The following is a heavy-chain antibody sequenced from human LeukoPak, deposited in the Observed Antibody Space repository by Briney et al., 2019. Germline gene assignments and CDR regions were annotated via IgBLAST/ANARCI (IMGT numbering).Heavy chain of an antibody. CDR2: LSGSGGST. V-gene: IGHV3-23*01. D-gene: IGHD6-13*01. CDR1: GFTFSSYA. Sequence: GGSLRLSCAASGFTFSSYAMSWVRQAPGKGLEWVSVLSGSGGSTNYADSVKGRFTISRDNSKNTLYLQMNSLRAEDTAVYYCGVYSSSWHDYWGQGTLVTVSS. J-gene: IGHJ4*02. CDR3: GVYSSSWHDY.